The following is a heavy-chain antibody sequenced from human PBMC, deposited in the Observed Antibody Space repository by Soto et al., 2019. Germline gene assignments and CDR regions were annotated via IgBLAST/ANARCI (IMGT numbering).Heavy chain of an antibody. CDR2: MNPNSGNT. Sequence: APVTVSCKASGYTFTSYDFNWRRKATGKGLEWMGWMNPNSGNTGYAQKFQGRVTMTRNTSISTAYMQMNSLRAEDTAVYYCASGPGIAAAGTSDFDYWGQGTLVTVSS. J-gene: IGHJ4*02. D-gene: IGHD6-13*01. CDR1: GYTFTSYD. CDR3: ASGPGIAAAGTSDFDY. V-gene: IGHV1-8*02.